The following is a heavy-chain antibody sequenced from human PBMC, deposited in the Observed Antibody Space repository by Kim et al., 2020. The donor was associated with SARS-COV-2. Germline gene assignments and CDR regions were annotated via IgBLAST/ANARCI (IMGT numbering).Heavy chain of an antibody. J-gene: IGHJ6*02. Sequence: AESVKGRFTITRDNSKDTLYLQMNGLRAEDTAVYYCARARGGSYYYGMDVWGQGTTVTVSS. V-gene: IGHV3-30*01. CDR3: ARARGGSYYYGMDV. D-gene: IGHD1-26*01.